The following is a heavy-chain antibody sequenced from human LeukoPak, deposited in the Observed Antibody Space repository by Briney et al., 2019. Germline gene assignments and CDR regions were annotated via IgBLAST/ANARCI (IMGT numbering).Heavy chain of an antibody. CDR1: GFTFSSFG. CDR2: IRYDISNK. CDR3: AKDIGSYYDY. V-gene: IGHV3-30*02. D-gene: IGHD3-10*01. Sequence: SGGSLRLSCAASGFTFSSFGMHWVRQAPGKGLEWVAFIRYDISNKYYADSVKGRFTISRGNSKNTLYLEMNSLRTEDTAVYYCAKDIGSYYDYWGQGILVTVSS. J-gene: IGHJ4*02.